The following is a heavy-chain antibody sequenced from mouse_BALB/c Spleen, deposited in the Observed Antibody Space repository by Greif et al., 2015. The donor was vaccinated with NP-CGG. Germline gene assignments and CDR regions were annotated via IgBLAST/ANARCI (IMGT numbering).Heavy chain of an antibody. CDR2: IDPANGNT. V-gene: IGHV14-3*02. D-gene: IGHD2-2*01. Sequence: VHVKQSGAELVKPGASVKLSCTASGFNIKDTYMHWVKQRPEQGLEWIGRIDPANGNTKYDPKFQGKATITADTSSNTAYLQLSSLTSEDTAVYYCGIGYVGGYAMDYWGQGTSVTVSS. CDR1: GFNIKDTY. J-gene: IGHJ4*01. CDR3: GIGYVGGYAMDY.